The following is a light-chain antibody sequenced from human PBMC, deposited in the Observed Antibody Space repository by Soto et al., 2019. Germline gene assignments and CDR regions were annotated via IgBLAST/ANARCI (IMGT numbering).Light chain of an antibody. Sequence: QSVLTQPASVSGSPGQSITISCTGTSSDVGSYNLVSWYQQHPGKAPKLMIYKGSKRPSGVSNRFSGSKSGNTASLTISGLQAEDEADYYCCSYAGSSILFGGGTKVTVL. V-gene: IGLV2-23*01. CDR1: SSDVGSYNL. CDR2: KGS. J-gene: IGLJ2*01. CDR3: CSYAGSSIL.